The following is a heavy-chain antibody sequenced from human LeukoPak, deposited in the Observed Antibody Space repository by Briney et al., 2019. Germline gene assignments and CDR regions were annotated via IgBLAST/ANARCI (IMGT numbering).Heavy chain of an antibody. CDR2: IYYIGNT. J-gene: IGHJ3*02. CDR1: GGSISSYY. CDR3: ARQDDLDRRGYLYERAGDFDI. V-gene: IGHV4-59*08. Sequence: MPSETLSLTCTVSGGSISSYYWGWIRQPPGKGLEWIGFIYYIGNTNYNPSLNSRVTISVDTSKNQFSLKLRSVTAADTAVYYCARQDDLDRRGYLYERAGDFDIWGQGTMVTVSS. D-gene: IGHD3-22*01.